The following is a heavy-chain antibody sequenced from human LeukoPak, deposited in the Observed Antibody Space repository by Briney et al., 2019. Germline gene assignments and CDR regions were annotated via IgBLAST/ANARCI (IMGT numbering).Heavy chain of an antibody. CDR2: ISGSGGST. CDR1: GFTFSSYA. J-gene: IGHJ4*02. CDR3: AKLSYCGGDCYSYPDY. D-gene: IGHD2-21*02. V-gene: IGHV3-23*01. Sequence: GGSLRLSCAASGFTFSSYAMSWVRQAPGKGLEWVSAISGSGGSTYYADSVKGRFTISRDNSKNTLYLQMNSLRAEDTAVYYCAKLSYCGGDCYSYPDYWGPGTLVTVSS.